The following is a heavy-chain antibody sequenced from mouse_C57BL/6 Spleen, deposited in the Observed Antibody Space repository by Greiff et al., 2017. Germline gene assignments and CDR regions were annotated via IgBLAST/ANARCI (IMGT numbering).Heavy chain of an antibody. CDR1: GFSLTSYG. V-gene: IGHV2-6-1*01. CDR2: IWSDGST. Sequence: QVQLKESGPGLVAPSQSLSITCTVSGFSLTSYGVHWVRQPPGKGLEWLVVIWSDGSTTYNSALKSRLSISKDNSKSQVFLKMNSLQTDDTAMYYWARHKDYYGSSYDYAMDYWGQGTSVTVSS. CDR3: ARHKDYYGSSYDYAMDY. J-gene: IGHJ4*01. D-gene: IGHD1-1*01.